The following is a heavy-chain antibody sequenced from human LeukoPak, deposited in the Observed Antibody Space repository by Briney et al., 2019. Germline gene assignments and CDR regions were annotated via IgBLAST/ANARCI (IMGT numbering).Heavy chain of an antibody. D-gene: IGHD5/OR15-5a*01. J-gene: IGHJ4*02. Sequence: GGSLRLSCAASGFTFSSYGMNWVRQAPGKGLEWVSYISSGSTIYYADSVKGRFTISRDNAKNSLYLQMNSLRAEDTAVYYCARDSAISVWGQGTLVTVSS. CDR2: ISSGSTI. CDR3: ARDSAISV. CDR1: GFTFSSYG. V-gene: IGHV3-48*03.